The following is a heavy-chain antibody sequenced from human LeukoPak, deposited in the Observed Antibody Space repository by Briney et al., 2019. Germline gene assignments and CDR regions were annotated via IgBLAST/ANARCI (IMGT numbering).Heavy chain of an antibody. CDR1: GGSFSVYY. J-gene: IGHJ6*03. Sequence: SETLSLTCAVYGGSFSVYYWSWIRQPAGKGLEGVGRIYTSGSTNYNPSLKSRVTISVDTSKNQFSLKLSSVTAADTAVYYCARAPMPNYYYYYMDVWGKGTTVTVSS. CDR3: ARAPMPNYYYYYMDV. V-gene: IGHV4-59*10. D-gene: IGHD2-2*01. CDR2: IYTSGST.